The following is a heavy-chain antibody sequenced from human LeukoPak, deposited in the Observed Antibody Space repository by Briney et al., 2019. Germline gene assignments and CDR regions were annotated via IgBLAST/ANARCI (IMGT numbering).Heavy chain of an antibody. V-gene: IGHV3-21*01. Sequence: GGSPRLSCAASGFTSSSYSMNWVRQAPGKGLEWVSSISSSSSYIYYADSVKGRFTISRDNAKNSLYLQMNSLRAEDTAVYYCARVKRVATIPTYDYWGQGTLVTVSS. CDR2: ISSSSSYI. CDR1: GFTSSSYS. J-gene: IGHJ4*02. CDR3: ARVKRVATIPTYDY. D-gene: IGHD5-12*01.